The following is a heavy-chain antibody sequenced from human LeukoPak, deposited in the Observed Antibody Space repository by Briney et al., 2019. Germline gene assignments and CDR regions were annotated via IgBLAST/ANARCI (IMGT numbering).Heavy chain of an antibody. CDR1: GFTFSSYA. Sequence: GESLRLSCAASGFTFSSYAMSWVRQAPGKGLEWVSAISGSGGSTYYADSVKGRFTISRDNSKNTLYLQMNSLRAEDTAVYYCAKDQDIVVVPAATFDYWGQGTLVTVSS. CDR2: ISGSGGST. CDR3: AKDQDIVVVPAATFDY. V-gene: IGHV3-23*01. J-gene: IGHJ4*02. D-gene: IGHD2-2*01.